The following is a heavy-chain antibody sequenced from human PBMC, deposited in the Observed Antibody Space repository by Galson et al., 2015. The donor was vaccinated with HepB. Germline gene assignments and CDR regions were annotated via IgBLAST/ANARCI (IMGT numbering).Heavy chain of an antibody. CDR2: ISGSEGST. Sequence: SLRLSCAASGFTFSSYAMSWVRQAPGKGLEWVSAISGSEGSTYYADSVKGRFTISRDNSRNTLYLQMNILRAEDTAIYYCAKDLFSGHQWLSLPFKYWGQGTLATVSS. CDR3: AKDLFSGHQWLSLPFKY. D-gene: IGHD6-19*01. CDR1: GFTFSSYA. J-gene: IGHJ4*02. V-gene: IGHV3-23*01.